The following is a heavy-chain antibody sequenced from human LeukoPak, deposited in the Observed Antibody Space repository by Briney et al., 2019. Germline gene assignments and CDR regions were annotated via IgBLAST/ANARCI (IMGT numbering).Heavy chain of an antibody. CDR2: IKQDGSEK. Sequence: GGSLRLSCAASGFTFSSYWMSWVRQAPGKGLEWVANIKQDGSEKYYVDSVKGRFTISRDNAKNTLYLQMNSLRAEDTAVYYCARDGGITMIVGYFDYWGQGTLVTVSS. CDR3: ARDGGITMIVGYFDY. V-gene: IGHV3-7*01. CDR1: GFTFSSYW. J-gene: IGHJ4*02. D-gene: IGHD3-22*01.